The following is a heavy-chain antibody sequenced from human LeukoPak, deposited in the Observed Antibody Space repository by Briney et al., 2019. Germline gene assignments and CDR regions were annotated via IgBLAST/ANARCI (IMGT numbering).Heavy chain of an antibody. V-gene: IGHV3-30*03. CDR3: ARSPYGWGDYEGYYFDY. D-gene: IGHD4-17*01. Sequence: GGSLRLSCAASGFTFRSYGIHWVRQAPGKGLEWVAVMSYDGTNEYYADSLKGRFTISRDNAKNSLYLQMNSLRAEDTAVYHCARSPYGWGDYEGYYFDYWGQGTLVTVSS. J-gene: IGHJ4*02. CDR1: GFTFRSYG. CDR2: MSYDGTNE.